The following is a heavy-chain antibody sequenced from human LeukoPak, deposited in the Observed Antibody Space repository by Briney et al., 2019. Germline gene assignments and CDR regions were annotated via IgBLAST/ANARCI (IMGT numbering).Heavy chain of an antibody. J-gene: IGHJ6*02. CDR2: IYYSGST. CDR1: GGSVSSYY. V-gene: IGHV4-59*02. D-gene: IGHD1-7*01. CDR3: ARDNWNYGSSMDV. Sequence: NPSETLSLTCTVSGGSVSSYYWSWIRQPPGKGLEWIGYIYYSGSTNYNPPLKSRVTISVDTSKNQFSLKLSSVTAADTAVYHCARDNWNYGSSMDVWGQGTTVTVSS.